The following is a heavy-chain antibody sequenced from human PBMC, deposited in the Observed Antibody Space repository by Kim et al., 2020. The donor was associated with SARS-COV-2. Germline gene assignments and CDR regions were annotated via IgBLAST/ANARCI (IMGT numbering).Heavy chain of an antibody. J-gene: IGHJ4*02. CDR1: GDSISSSVYY. CDR2: IYYGGTT. D-gene: IGHD1-26*01. CDR3: ARPRNEWEVLPLDY. V-gene: IGHV4-39*01. Sequence: SETLSLICTVSGDSISSSVYYWGWIRQPPGKGLEWIGSIYYGGTTYYNPSLKSRVTMSVDTSKNQFSLKLSSVTAADTAVYYCARPRNEWEVLPLDYWGQGTRVAVSS.